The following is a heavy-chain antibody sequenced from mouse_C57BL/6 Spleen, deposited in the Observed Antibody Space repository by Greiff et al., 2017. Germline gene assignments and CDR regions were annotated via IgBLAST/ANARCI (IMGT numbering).Heavy chain of an antibody. CDR1: GFTFSDYG. V-gene: IGHV5-17*01. Sequence: EVMLVESGGGLVKPGGSLKLSCAASGFTFSDYGMHWVRQAPEKGLEWVAYISSGSSTIYYADTVKGRFTISRDNAKNTLFLQMTSLRSEDTAMYYCARGYDYDFYDFDYWGQGTTLTVSS. J-gene: IGHJ2*01. CDR3: ARGYDYDFYDFDY. CDR2: ISSGSSTI. D-gene: IGHD2-4*01.